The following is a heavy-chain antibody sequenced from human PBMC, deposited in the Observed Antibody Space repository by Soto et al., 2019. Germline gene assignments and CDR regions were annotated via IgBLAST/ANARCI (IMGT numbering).Heavy chain of an antibody. CDR3: ARDGRYCSGGNSYSLPYSFDY. V-gene: IGHV4-59*01. Sequence: QVQLHESGLGLVKPSETLSLTCTVSGGSIRGYYWSWIRKPPGKGLEWIGDISNSGSTHYTPSLKSRVTMSIATSQNQFSLRLSSVTAAETAVYYCARDGRYCSGGNSYSLPYSFDYWGQGTLVTVSS. D-gene: IGHD2-15*01. CDR1: GGSIRGYY. CDR2: ISNSGST. J-gene: IGHJ4*02.